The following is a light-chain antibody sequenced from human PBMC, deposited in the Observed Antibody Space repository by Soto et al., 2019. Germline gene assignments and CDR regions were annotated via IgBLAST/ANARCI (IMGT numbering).Light chain of an antibody. CDR3: QQYDNSPPMFT. J-gene: IGKJ3*01. Sequence: EIVVTQSPTTLSMSPGERATLSCRASQSVAHNNLAWYQQKPGQAPRLLVYGASIRATGIPARFSGSGSGTEFTLTISSLQSEDFAVYYCQQYDNSPPMFTFGPGTKVDI. CDR1: QSVAHNN. CDR2: GAS. V-gene: IGKV3-15*01.